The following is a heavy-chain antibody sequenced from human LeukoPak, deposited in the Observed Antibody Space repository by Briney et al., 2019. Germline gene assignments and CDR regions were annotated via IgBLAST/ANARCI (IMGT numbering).Heavy chain of an antibody. CDR3: AKDIAQGYTFGSIEQDY. Sequence: GGSLRLSCAVSGLTFSRYAMSWVRQAPGKGLEWVSAISESGSGTYYADSVKGRFTISRDNSKDTLSLQMNSLRAEDTAVYYCAKDIAQGYTFGSIEQDYWGQGTLVTVSS. J-gene: IGHJ4*02. CDR1: GLTFSRYA. CDR2: ISESGSGT. D-gene: IGHD5-18*01. V-gene: IGHV3-23*01.